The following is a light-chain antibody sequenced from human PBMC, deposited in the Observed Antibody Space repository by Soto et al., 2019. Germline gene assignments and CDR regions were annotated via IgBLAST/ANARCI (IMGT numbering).Light chain of an antibody. J-gene: IGLJ2*01. CDR2: EVT. CDR3: SSHAGDKMI. V-gene: IGLV2-23*02. CDR1: SSDVGNYEL. Sequence: QSALTQPASVSGSPGQSITISCIGTSSDVGNYELVSWYQQLPGKAPKLIIYEVTKRPSGVPNRFSGSKSGNTASLTVSGLQAEDEADYYCSSHAGDKMIFGGGTKLTVL.